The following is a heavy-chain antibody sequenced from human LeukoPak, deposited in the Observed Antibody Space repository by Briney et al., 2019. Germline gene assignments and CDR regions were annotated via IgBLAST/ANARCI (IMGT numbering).Heavy chain of an antibody. D-gene: IGHD3-3*01. CDR3: ARDPHSLYDFWCGYYYYLDY. Sequence: ASVKVSCKASGYTFTSYGISWVRQAPGQGLEWMGWISAYNGNTNYAQKLQGRVTMTTDTSTSTAYMELRSLRSDDTAVYYCARDPHSLYDFWCGYYYYLDYWGQGTLVTVSS. V-gene: IGHV1-18*01. CDR1: GYTFTSYG. CDR2: ISAYNGNT. J-gene: IGHJ4*02.